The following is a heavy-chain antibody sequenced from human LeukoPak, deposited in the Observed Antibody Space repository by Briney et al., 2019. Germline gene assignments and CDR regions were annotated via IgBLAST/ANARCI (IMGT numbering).Heavy chain of an antibody. J-gene: IGHJ6*02. CDR2: IKTDGSEI. CDR3: ARTLRFFRFLDV. Sequence: GGSLRLSCAASGFTFSNYWMRWVRQAPEKGREWVANIKTDGSEIYYVDSVKGRFTISRDNAKNSLYLQMNSLRAADTAVYYCARTLRFFRFLDVWGQGTTVTVSS. V-gene: IGHV3-7*03. D-gene: IGHD3-3*01. CDR1: GFTFSNYW.